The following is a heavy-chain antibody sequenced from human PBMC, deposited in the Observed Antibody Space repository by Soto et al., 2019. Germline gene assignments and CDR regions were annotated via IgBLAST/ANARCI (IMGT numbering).Heavy chain of an antibody. V-gene: IGHV4-39*01. J-gene: IGHJ4*02. CDR2: IYYSGST. CDR3: ARHGSADYYFDY. Sequence: SETLSLTCTVSGGSISSSSYYWGWIRQPPGKGLEWIGSIYYSGSTYYNPSLKSRVTISVDTSKNQFSLKLSSVTAADTAVYYCARHGSADYYFDYWGQGTLVTVSS. CDR1: GGSISSSSYY.